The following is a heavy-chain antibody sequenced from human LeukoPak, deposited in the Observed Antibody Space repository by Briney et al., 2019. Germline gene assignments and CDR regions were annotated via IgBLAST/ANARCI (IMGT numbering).Heavy chain of an antibody. CDR1: GFTVSSNS. Sequence: GGSLRLSCTVSGFTVSSNSMSWVRQAPGKGLEWVSFIYSDNTHYSDSVKGRFTISRDNSKNALYLQMNSLRAEDTAVYYCARRAGAYSHLYDYWGQGTLVTVSS. D-gene: IGHD4/OR15-4a*01. CDR2: IYSDNT. CDR3: ARRAGAYSHLYDY. V-gene: IGHV3-53*01. J-gene: IGHJ4*02.